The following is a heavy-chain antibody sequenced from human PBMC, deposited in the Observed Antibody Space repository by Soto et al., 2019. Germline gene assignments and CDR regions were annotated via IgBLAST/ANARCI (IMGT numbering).Heavy chain of an antibody. D-gene: IGHD2-15*01. CDR1: GFTFSSYA. V-gene: IGHV3-23*01. J-gene: IGHJ4*02. Sequence: EVQLLESGGGLVQPGGSLRLSCAASGFTFSSYAMSWVRQAPGKGLEWVSAISGSGGSTYYADSVKGRFTISRDNSKNTLYLQMNGLRAEDTAVYYCANDCSGGSCYSDWGQGTLVTVSS. CDR2: ISGSGGST. CDR3: ANDCSGGSCYSD.